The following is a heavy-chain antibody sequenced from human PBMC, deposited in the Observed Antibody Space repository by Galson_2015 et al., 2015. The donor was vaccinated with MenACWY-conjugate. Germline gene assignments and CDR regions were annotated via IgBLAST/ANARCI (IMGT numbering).Heavy chain of an antibody. CDR2: IAGTPYGGTP. CDR1: GFTFGDYA. D-gene: IGHD2-8*02. V-gene: IGHV3-49*03. Sequence: SLRLSCATSGFTFGDYAVSWFRQAPGKGLEWVGFIAGTPYGGTPEYAASVKGRFTISRDDSKGIAYLQMNGLKTEDAAMYYCTRNGGPGAPPVDYWGQGTLVTVSS. J-gene: IGHJ4*02. CDR3: TRNGGPGAPPVDY.